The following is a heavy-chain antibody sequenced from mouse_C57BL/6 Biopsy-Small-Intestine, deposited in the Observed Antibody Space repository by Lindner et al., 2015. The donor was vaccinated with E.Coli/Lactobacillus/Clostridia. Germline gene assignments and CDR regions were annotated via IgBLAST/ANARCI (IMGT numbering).Heavy chain of an antibody. Sequence: VQLQESGGDLVKPGGSLKLSCAASGFTFSSYGMSWVRQTPDKRLEWVATISSGGSYTYYPDSVKGRFTISRDNAKNTLYLQMSSLKSEDTAMYYCARRRKTPFAYWGQGTLVTVSA. CDR1: GFTFSSYG. CDR3: ARRRKTPFAY. J-gene: IGHJ3*01. CDR2: ISSGGSYT. V-gene: IGHV5-6*01.